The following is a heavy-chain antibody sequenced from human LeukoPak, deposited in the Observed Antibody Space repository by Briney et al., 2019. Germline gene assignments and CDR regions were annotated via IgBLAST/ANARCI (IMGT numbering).Heavy chain of an antibody. CDR2: ISGAGGST. J-gene: IGHJ4*02. V-gene: IGHV3-23*01. D-gene: IGHD2-15*01. CDR3: AKEGGYCSSSSCSDYFDY. CDR1: GITFSSYA. Sequence: GGSLRLSCAASGITFSSYAVTWVRQAPGKGLEWVSTISGAGGSTYYADSVKGRFTISRDNSKDTLYLQVNSLRAEDTAVYFCAKEGGYCSSSSCSDYFDYWGQGTLVTVSS.